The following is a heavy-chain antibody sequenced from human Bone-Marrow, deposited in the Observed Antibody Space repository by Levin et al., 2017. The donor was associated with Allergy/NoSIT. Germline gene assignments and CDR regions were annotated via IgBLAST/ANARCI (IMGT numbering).Heavy chain of an antibody. Sequence: GGSLRLSCAASGFTFSSYAMSWVRQAPGKGLEWVSAISGSGGSTYYADSVKGRFTISRDNSKNTLYLQMNSLRAEDTAVYYCAKGIYDYGDYVDAFDIWGQGTMVTVSS. D-gene: IGHD4-17*01. CDR3: AKGIYDYGDYVDAFDI. V-gene: IGHV3-23*01. CDR2: ISGSGGST. CDR1: GFTFSSYA. J-gene: IGHJ3*02.